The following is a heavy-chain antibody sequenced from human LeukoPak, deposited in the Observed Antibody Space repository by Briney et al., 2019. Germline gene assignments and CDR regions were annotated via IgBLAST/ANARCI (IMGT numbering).Heavy chain of an antibody. Sequence: GGSLRLSCAASGFTFSSYGMSWVRQAPGKGLEWDSAISGSGGSTYYADSVKGRFTISRDNSKNTLYLQMNSLRAEDTAVYYCVKDRYYYDSSIGLYYFDYWGQGTLVTVSS. J-gene: IGHJ4*02. CDR3: VKDRYYYDSSIGLYYFDY. V-gene: IGHV3-23*01. CDR1: GFTFSSYG. CDR2: ISGSGGST. D-gene: IGHD3-22*01.